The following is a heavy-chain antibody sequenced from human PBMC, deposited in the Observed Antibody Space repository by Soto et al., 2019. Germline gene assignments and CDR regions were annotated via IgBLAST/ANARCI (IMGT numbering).Heavy chain of an antibody. D-gene: IGHD3-3*01. Sequence: GGSLRLSCAASGFTFSSYGMHWVRQAPGKGLEWVAVIWYDGSNKYYADSVNGRFTISRDNSKNTLYRQMNSLRAEDTAVYYCARDGNGVTQPYGMDVWGQGTTVTGSS. J-gene: IGHJ6*02. CDR2: IWYDGSNK. V-gene: IGHV3-33*01. CDR3: ARDGNGVTQPYGMDV. CDR1: GFTFSSYG.